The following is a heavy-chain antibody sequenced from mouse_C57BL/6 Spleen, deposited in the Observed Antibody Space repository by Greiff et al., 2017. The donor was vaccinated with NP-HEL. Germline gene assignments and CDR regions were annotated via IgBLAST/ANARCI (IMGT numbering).Heavy chain of an antibody. CDR2: IHPNSGST. CDR3: ARDDYGGNYFDY. Sequence: QVQLQQSGAELVKPGASVKLSCKASGYTFTSYWMHWVKQRPGQGLEWIGMIHPNSGSTNYNEKFKSKATLTVDKSSSTAYMQLSSLTSEDSAVYYCARDDYGGNYFDYWGQGTTLTVSS. CDR1: GYTFTSYW. J-gene: IGHJ2*01. V-gene: IGHV1-64*01. D-gene: IGHD2-4*01.